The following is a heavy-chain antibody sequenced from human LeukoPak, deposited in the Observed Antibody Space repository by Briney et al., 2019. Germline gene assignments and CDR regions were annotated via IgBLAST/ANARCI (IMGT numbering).Heavy chain of an antibody. CDR1: GGSISSSSYY. J-gene: IGHJ4*02. CDR3: ARVRYSGGWYPDY. D-gene: IGHD6-19*01. V-gene: IGHV4-39*01. Sequence: SETLSLTCTVSGGSISSSSYYWGWIRQPPGKGLEWIGSIYYSGSTYYNPSLKSRVTISVDTSKNQFSLKLSSVTAADTAVYYCARVRYSGGWYPDYWGQGTLVTVSS. CDR2: IYYSGST.